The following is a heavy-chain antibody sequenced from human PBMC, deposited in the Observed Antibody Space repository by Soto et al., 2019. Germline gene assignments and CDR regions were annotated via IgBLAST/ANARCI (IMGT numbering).Heavy chain of an antibody. CDR2: IIPIFGTA. CDR3: VRGYYDVYYYYYYGMDV. J-gene: IGHJ6*02. D-gene: IGHD1-26*01. V-gene: IGHV1-69*01. Sequence: QVQLVQSGAEVKKPGSSVKVSCKASGGTFSSYAISWVRQAPGQGLEWKGGIIPIFGTANYAQKFQGRVTITADESTSTAYMELSSLRSEDTAVYYCVRGYYDVYYYYYYGMDVWGQGTTVTVSS. CDR1: GGTFSSYA.